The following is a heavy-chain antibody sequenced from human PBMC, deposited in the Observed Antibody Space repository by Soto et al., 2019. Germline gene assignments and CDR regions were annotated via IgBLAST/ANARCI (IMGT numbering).Heavy chain of an antibody. D-gene: IGHD2-15*01. CDR1: GDSISSSTYY. V-gene: IGHV4-39*01. Sequence: SETLSLTCTVSGDSISSSTYYWAWTRQPPGKGLERIGSINYSGRTYYSPSVKSRITISVDTSKNQYSLKLHSVTATDTAVYYCARLFGCSGGSCYFDPWGQGTLVTVSS. CDR2: INYSGRT. CDR3: ARLFGCSGGSCYFDP. J-gene: IGHJ5*02.